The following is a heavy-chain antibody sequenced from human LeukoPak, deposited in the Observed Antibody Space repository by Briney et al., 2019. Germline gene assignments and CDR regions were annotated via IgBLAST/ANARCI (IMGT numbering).Heavy chain of an antibody. D-gene: IGHD2-15*01. J-gene: IGHJ6*02. CDR3: AKKRSSSSYYYGMDV. CDR2: ISYDGSNK. V-gene: IGHV3-30-3*02. CDR1: GFTFSSYA. Sequence: QSGGSLRLSCAASGFTFSSYAMHWVRQAPGKGLEWVAVISYDGSNKYYADSVKGRFTISRDNSKNTLYLQMNSLGAEDTAVYYCAKKRSSSSYYYGMDVWGQGTTVTVSS.